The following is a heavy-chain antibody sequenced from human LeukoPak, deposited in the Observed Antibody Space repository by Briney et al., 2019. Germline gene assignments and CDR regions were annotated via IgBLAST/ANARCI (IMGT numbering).Heavy chain of an antibody. CDR2: FDPEDGET. V-gene: IGHV1-24*01. Sequence: GASVKVSCKVSGYTLTELSMRWLRQAPGKGLEWMGGFDPEDGETIYAQKFQGRVTMTEDTSTDTAYMELSSLRSEDTAVYYCATVPKWLYYFDYWGQGTLVTVSS. CDR3: ATVPKWLYYFDY. D-gene: IGHD5-12*01. J-gene: IGHJ4*02. CDR1: GYTLTELS.